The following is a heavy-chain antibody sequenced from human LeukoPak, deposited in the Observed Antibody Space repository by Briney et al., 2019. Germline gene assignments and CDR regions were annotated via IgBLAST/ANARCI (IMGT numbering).Heavy chain of an antibody. D-gene: IGHD2-21*02. CDR2: IKQDGSEK. Sequence: GGSLRLSCAASGFTFSNYWMNWVRQSPGKGLEWVANIKQDGSEKYYVDSVKGRFTISRDNSKNTLYLQMNSLRAEDTAVYYCAKDTPPYCGGDCYSIFDYWGQGTLVTVSS. J-gene: IGHJ4*02. CDR3: AKDTPPYCGGDCYSIFDY. V-gene: IGHV3-7*01. CDR1: GFTFSNYW.